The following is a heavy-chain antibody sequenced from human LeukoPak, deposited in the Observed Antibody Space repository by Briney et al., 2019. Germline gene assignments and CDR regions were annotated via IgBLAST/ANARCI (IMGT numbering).Heavy chain of an antibody. D-gene: IGHD4-17*01. CDR2: ISGSGGST. V-gene: IGHV3-23*01. Sequence: GGSLRLSCAASGFTFSDYYMSWIRQAPGKGLEWVSAISGSGGSTYYADSVKGRFTISRDNSKNTLYLQMNSLRAEDTAVYYCAKGDYGDYPDYWGQGTLVTVSS. J-gene: IGHJ4*02. CDR1: GFTFSDYY. CDR3: AKGDYGDYPDY.